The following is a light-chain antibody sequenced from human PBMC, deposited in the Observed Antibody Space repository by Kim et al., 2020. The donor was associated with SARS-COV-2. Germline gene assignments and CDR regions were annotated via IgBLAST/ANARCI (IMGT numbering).Light chain of an antibody. J-gene: IGLJ3*02. CDR1: NSGSKS. V-gene: IGLV3-21*04. Sequence: VAPGKTARITCGGNNSGSKSVHWYQQKPGQAPVLVIYYDSDRPSGIPERFSGSNSGNTATLSISRVEAGDEADYYCQVWDSSSDRVFGGGTQLTVL. CDR3: QVWDSSSDRV. CDR2: YDS.